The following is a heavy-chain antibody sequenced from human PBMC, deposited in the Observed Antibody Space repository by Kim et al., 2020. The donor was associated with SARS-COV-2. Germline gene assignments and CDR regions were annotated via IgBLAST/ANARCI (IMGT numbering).Heavy chain of an antibody. Sequence: GGSLRLSCEASGFTFKNYGMHWVRQVPGKGLEWVSGISWNSRSVKYRDLVKGRFTISRDNADNFLYLKMDSLRPEDTAFYYCAKDLGPYGVAVALERGTFDFWGQGTRVNVSS. J-gene: IGHJ3*01. CDR2: ISWNSRSV. V-gene: IGHV3-9*01. D-gene: IGHD6-19*01. CDR1: GFTFKNYG. CDR3: AKDLGPYGVAVALERGTFDF.